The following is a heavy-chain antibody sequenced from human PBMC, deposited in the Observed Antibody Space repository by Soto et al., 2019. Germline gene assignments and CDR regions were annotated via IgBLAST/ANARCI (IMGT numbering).Heavy chain of an antibody. J-gene: IGHJ4*02. CDR2: IYHSGST. Sequence: QLQLQESGSGLVKPSQTLSLTCAVSGGSISSGGYSWSWIRQPPGKGLEWIGYIYHSGSTYYNPSLKRRVTRSVDRSKNQFSLKLSSVTAEETAVYYCARVNLPTTWGSYYFDYWGQGTLVTVSS. V-gene: IGHV4-30-2*01. CDR1: GGSISSGGYS. CDR3: ARVNLPTTWGSYYFDY. D-gene: IGHD4-17*01.